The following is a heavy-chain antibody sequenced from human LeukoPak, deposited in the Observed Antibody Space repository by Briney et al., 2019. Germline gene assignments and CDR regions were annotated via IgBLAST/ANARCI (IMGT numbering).Heavy chain of an antibody. J-gene: IGHJ3*01. Sequence: GGSLRLSCVASGFTFRSYSMNWVRQAPWKGLEWVLYISGSSSTIDYADSLKGRFTISRDNAKNSLYLQMNSLRAEDTAVYYCAETLFLGLWGQGTMVTVSS. CDR1: GFTFRSYS. CDR2: ISGSSSTI. D-gene: IGHD2/OR15-2a*01. CDR3: AETLFLGL. V-gene: IGHV3-48*01.